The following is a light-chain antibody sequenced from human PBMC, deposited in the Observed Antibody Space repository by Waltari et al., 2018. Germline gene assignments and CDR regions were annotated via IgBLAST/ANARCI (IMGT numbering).Light chain of an antibody. CDR2: EAS. CDR3: QQYDDTPEA. CDR1: HRSLYWYNYMNY. J-gene: IGKJ1*01. Sequence: DIVVTQSPDSLPVSLGERATINCHFSHRSLYWYNYMNYLAWYQQKAGQPPKLLIYEASTRESGVPDRFSGSGSGTDFTLTISRLQAEDVAVYYCQQYDDTPEAFGQGTKVEVK. V-gene: IGKV4-1*01.